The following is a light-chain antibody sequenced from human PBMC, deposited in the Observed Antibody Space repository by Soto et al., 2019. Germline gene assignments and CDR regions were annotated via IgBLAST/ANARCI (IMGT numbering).Light chain of an antibody. CDR3: QQSYVITWT. Sequence: SPLSVANLGSAIITCLASEKINKWLAWYQQKPGKGPNLLIYAASSLQRGVPSRFSGSGSGRDFVLTISRLQPEDSATYYCQQSYVITWTFAQGTIVDVK. J-gene: IGKJ1*01. V-gene: IGKV1-39*01. CDR2: AAS. CDR1: EKINKW.